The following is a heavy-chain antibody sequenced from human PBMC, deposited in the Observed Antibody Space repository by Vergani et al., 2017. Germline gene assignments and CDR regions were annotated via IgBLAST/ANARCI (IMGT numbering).Heavy chain of an antibody. CDR1: GFTFSSYA. CDR2: ISGSGGST. J-gene: IGHJ5*02. Sequence: EVQLLESGGGLVQPGGSLRLSCAASGFTFSSYAMSWVRQAPGKGLEWVSAISGSGGSTYYADSVKGRFTISRDNSKNTLYLQMNSLRAEDTAVYYCGKDLHYGDYVMGWFDPWGQGTLVTVSS. D-gene: IGHD4-17*01. CDR3: GKDLHYGDYVMGWFDP. V-gene: IGHV3-23*01.